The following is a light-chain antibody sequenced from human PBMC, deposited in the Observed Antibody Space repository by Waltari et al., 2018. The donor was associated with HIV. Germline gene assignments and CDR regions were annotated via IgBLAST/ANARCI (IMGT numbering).Light chain of an antibody. CDR3: GAYTRSSTLV. CDR2: DVS. CDR1: SSDVGAYNF. V-gene: IGLV2-14*03. J-gene: IGLJ3*02. Sequence: QSALTQPASVSGSPGQSITIPCTGTSSDVGAYNFVSWYQQHPGKAPKLLVYDVSRRPSGVSDRFSGSQSGTTASLTISGLQAEDEADYYCGAYTRSSTLVFGGGTKLTVL.